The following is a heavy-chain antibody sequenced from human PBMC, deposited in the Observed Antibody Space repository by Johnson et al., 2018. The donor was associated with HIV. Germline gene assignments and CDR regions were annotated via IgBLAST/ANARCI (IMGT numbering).Heavy chain of an antibody. D-gene: IGHD6-19*01. J-gene: IGHJ3*02. CDR2: ISGSGGNT. V-gene: IGHV3-23*04. CDR3: ARDNGAVAGPEGAFDI. CDR1: GFTFSNYA. Sequence: VQLVESGGGLVQPGGSLRLSCTASGFTFSNYAMSWVRQAPGKGLEWVSSISGSGGNTYYADSVQGRFTISRDNSKNTLYLQMNSLRAEDTAVYYCARDNGAVAGPEGAFDIWGQGTMVTVSS.